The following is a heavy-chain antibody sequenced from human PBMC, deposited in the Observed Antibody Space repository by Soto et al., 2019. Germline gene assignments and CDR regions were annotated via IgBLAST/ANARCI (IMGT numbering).Heavy chain of an antibody. V-gene: IGHV2-5*01. J-gene: IGHJ4*02. CDR2: IYWNDDK. CDR3: AHSPWGSAPDY. Sequence: QITLKESGPTLVKPTETLTLTCTVSGFPLSARGVGVGWIRQPPEKALEWLAVIYWNDDKRYSPSLKSRLTITKVTSKNQVVLTMTKTDPVDTAKYYCAHSPWGSAPDYWGQGTLVTVSS. D-gene: IGHD3-16*01. CDR1: GFPLSARGVG.